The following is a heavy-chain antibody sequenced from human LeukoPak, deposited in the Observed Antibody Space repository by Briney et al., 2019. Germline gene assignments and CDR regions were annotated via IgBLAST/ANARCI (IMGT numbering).Heavy chain of an antibody. V-gene: IGHV4-59*01. D-gene: IGHD5-12*01. CDR1: GGSFSGYY. J-gene: IGHJ6*02. CDR2: VRYSGSA. CDR3: ARVSGATITTYYGMDV. Sequence: SETLSLTCTVSGGSFSGYYWSWIRQPPGKGLDWIGHVRYSGSANYNPSLKSRVTISMDTSKNQFSLRLSSVTAVDTAVYYCARVSGATITTYYGMDVWGQGTTVTVS.